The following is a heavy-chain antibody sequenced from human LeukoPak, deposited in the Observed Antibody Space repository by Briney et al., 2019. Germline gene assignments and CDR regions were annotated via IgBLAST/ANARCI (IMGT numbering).Heavy chain of an antibody. CDR1: GYTFTGYY. J-gene: IGHJ4*02. D-gene: IGHD6-19*01. V-gene: IGHV1-2*02. CDR3: ARDWGIAVAGTFDY. CDR2: INPNSGGT. Sequence: ASVKVSCKASGYTFTGYYMHWVRQAPGQGLEWMGWINPNSGGTNYAQKFQGRVTMTRDTSISTAYMELSRLRSDDTAVYYCARDWGIAVAGTFDYWGQGTLVTVSS.